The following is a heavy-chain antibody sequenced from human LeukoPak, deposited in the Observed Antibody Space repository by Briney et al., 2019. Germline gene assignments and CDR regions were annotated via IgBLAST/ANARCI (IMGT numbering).Heavy chain of an antibody. D-gene: IGHD3-22*01. J-gene: IGHJ4*02. CDR3: ARDVRGGFNYYDSSGYYYFDY. V-gene: IGHV1-18*01. Sequence: GASVKVSCKASGYTFTSYGISWARQAPGQGLEWMGWISAYNGNTNYAQKLQGRVTMTTDTSTSTAYMELRSLRSDDTAVYYCARDVRGGFNYYDSSGYYYFDYWGQGTLVTVSS. CDR1: GYTFTSYG. CDR2: ISAYNGNT.